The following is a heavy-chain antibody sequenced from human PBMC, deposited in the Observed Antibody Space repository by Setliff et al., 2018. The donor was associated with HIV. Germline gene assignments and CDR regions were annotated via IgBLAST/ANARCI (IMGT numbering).Heavy chain of an antibody. D-gene: IGHD6-6*01. CDR1: NYTFSTYA. J-gene: IGHJ3*02. Sequence: GASVKVSCKASNYTFSTYAITWVRQAPGQGLECMGWISTYYGSTKYEQKFQGRVTMTTDLSTSTAHMELRSLRSDDTAVYYCARDPTYISSWPGHAFDIWGQGTMVTVSS. V-gene: IGHV1-18*01. CDR2: ISTYYGST. CDR3: ARDPTYISSWPGHAFDI.